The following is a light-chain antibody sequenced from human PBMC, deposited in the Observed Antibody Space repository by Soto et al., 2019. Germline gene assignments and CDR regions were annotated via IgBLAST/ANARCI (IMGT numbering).Light chain of an antibody. V-gene: IGKV3-11*01. CDR3: QHRSNWLA. J-gene: IGKJ4*01. CDR2: DAS. Sequence: EVVLTQSPDTLSLPPGERATLSCRASQSISSYLAWYQQKPGQAPRLLIYDASNRATGIPARFSGSGSGTDFTLTITSLEPEDFAVYYCQHRSNWLAFGGGTKVDI. CDR1: QSISSY.